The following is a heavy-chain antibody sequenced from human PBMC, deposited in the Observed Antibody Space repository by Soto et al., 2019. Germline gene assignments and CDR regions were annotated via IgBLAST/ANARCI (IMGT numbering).Heavy chain of an antibody. CDR1: GFSFSTYA. D-gene: IGHD2-8*01. CDR3: AREQCSPLDRYCADGDVDWVDP. V-gene: IGHV3-23*01. J-gene: IGHJ5*02. Sequence: GGSLRLSCAASGFSFSTYAMSWVRQAPGKGLEWVSAISGSGATTFYADSMKGRFTISRDNSRDTLYLQMISLRAEDTAVYFCAREQCSPLDRYCADGDVDWVDPWGRGTLVTVSS. CDR2: ISGSGATT.